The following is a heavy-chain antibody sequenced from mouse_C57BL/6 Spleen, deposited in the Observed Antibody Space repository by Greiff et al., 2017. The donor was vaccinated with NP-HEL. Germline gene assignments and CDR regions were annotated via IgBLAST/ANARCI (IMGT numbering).Heavy chain of an antibody. CDR3: ARDGGYPPWYFDV. J-gene: IGHJ1*03. D-gene: IGHD2-2*01. V-gene: IGHV1-19*01. CDR2: INPYNGGT. CDR1: GYTFTDYY. Sequence: EVQLQQSGPVLVKPGASVKMSCKASGYTFTDYYMNWVKQSHGKSLEWIGVINPYNGGTSYNQKFKGKATLTVDKSSSTAYMELNSLTSEDSAVYYCARDGGYPPWYFDVWGTGTTVTVSS.